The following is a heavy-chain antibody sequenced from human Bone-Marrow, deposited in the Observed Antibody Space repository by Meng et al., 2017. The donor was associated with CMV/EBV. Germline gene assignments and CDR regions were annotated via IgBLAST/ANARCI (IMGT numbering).Heavy chain of an antibody. CDR3: ARVGSSGYYHGGFFDY. CDR1: GGHFNRYA. Sequence: SGGHFNRYAISWVRQAPGQGLERMGEISPIFGTANYAQRFQGRVRITTDESTSTAYMELSSLRSEDTAVYYCARVGSSGYYHGGFFDYWGQGTLVTVSS. D-gene: IGHD3-22*01. CDR2: ISPIFGTA. V-gene: IGHV1-69*05. J-gene: IGHJ4*02.